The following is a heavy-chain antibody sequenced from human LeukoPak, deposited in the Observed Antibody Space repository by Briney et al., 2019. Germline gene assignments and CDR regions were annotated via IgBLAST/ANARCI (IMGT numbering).Heavy chain of an antibody. CDR3: AKNPYS. V-gene: IGHV3-30*04. CDR2: ISYDGSNK. J-gene: IGHJ4*02. CDR1: GFTFSNYA. Sequence: GGSLRLSCAASGFTFSNYAMHWVRQAPGKGLEWVAVISYDGSNKYYADSVKGRFTISRDNSKNTLYLQMNSLRTEDTAVYYCAKNPYSWGQGTLVTVSS.